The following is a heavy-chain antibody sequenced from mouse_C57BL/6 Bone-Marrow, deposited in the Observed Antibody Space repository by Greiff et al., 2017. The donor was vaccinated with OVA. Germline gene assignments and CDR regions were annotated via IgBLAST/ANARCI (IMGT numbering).Heavy chain of an antibody. CDR1: GYSFTDYN. CDR3: ARGNLAWESYYGRSYAMDY. CDR2: INPNYGTT. Sequence: VQLKQSGPELVKPGASVKISCKASGYSFTDYNMNWVKQSTGQSLEWIGVINPNYGTTSYNQKFKGKATLTVDQSSSTAYMQLNSLTSEDSAVYYCARGNLAWESYYGRSYAMDYWGQGTSVTVSS. V-gene: IGHV1-39*01. D-gene: IGHD1-1*01. J-gene: IGHJ4*01.